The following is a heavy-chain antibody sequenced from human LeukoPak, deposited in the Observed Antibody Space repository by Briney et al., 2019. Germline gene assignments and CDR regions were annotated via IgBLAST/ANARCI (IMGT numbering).Heavy chain of an antibody. Sequence: PGGSLRLSCAASGFTFSTYWMSWVRQAPGKGLEWVVNIKQDGSEKYYVDSVKGRFTISRDNAKNSLYLQMNSLRVEDTAVYYCAKESSGGWYFDYWGQGTLVTVSS. CDR2: IKQDGSEK. D-gene: IGHD6-19*01. CDR3: AKESSGGWYFDY. J-gene: IGHJ4*02. CDR1: GFTFSTYW. V-gene: IGHV3-7*03.